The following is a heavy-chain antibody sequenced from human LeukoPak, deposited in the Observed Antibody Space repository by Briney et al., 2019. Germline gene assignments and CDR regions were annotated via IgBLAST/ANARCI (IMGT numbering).Heavy chain of an antibody. V-gene: IGHV4-31*03. CDR2: IYYSGST. D-gene: IGHD6-6*01. J-gene: IGHJ4*02. CDR1: GGSISSGGYY. CDR3: ARVDPDSSSTLEVFDY. Sequence: SETLSLTCTVSGGSISSGGYYWSWIRQHPGKGLXWXXXIYYSGSTYYNPSLKSRVTISVDTSKNQFSLKLSSVTAADTAVYYCARVDPDSSSTLEVFDYWGQGTLVTVSS.